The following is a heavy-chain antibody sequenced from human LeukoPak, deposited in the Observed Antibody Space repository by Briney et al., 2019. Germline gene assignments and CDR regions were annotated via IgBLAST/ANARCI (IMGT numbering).Heavy chain of an antibody. D-gene: IGHD1-26*01. CDR2: ISAYNGNT. V-gene: IGHV1-18*01. J-gene: IGHJ5*02. CDR1: GYTFTSYG. Sequence: ASVKVSCKASGYTFTSYGISWVRQAPGQGLEWMGWISAYNGNTNYAQKLQGRVTMTRDMSTSTDYMELSSLRSEDTAIYYCARDNSVGDNAWWFDPWGQGALVTVSS. CDR3: ARDNSVGDNAWWFDP.